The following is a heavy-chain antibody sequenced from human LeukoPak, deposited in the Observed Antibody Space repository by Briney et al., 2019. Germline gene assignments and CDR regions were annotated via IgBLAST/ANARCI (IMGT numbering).Heavy chain of an antibody. CDR2: ISGSGGST. CDR1: GFTFSTYA. Sequence: KPGRSLRASCAASGFTFSTYAMSWVRQAPGKGLEWVSGISGSGGSTYYADSVKRRYTIARDNSKSSLYLQMNSLRAEDTAVYYCAKDAKLGMATMYSFDTWGQGTMVTVSS. V-gene: IGHV3-23*01. CDR3: AKDAKLGMATMYSFDT. J-gene: IGHJ3*02. D-gene: IGHD5-24*01.